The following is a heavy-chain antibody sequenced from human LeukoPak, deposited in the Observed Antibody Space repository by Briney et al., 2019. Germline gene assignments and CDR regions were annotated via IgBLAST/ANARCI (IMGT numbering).Heavy chain of an antibody. CDR1: GYTFSGYY. J-gene: IGHJ4*02. D-gene: IGHD6-13*01. Sequence: ASVKVSCKASGYTFSGYYMHWVRQAPGQGLEWMGWVNPNSGVTNYAQKFQDRVTMTRDTSISTAYLELSRLRSDDTAVYYCARDLSVAAVDYWGQGTLVTVSS. V-gene: IGHV1-2*02. CDR3: ARDLSVAAVDY. CDR2: VNPNSGVT.